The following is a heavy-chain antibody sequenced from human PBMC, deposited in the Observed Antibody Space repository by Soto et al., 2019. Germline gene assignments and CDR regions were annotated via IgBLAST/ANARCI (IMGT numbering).Heavy chain of an antibody. Sequence: QVQLVESGGGLVKPGGSLRLSCTASGFTFSDYYMSWIRQAPGKGLEWVSYISSSGSTIYYADSVKGRFTISRDNAKNSLYLQMNSLRAEDTAVYYCAREREYCSSTSCSPAFDYWGQGTLVTVSS. J-gene: IGHJ4*02. V-gene: IGHV3-11*01. D-gene: IGHD2-2*01. CDR1: GFTFSDYY. CDR3: AREREYCSSTSCSPAFDY. CDR2: ISSSGSTI.